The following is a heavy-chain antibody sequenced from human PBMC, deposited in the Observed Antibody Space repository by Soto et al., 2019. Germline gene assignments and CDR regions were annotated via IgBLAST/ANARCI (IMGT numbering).Heavy chain of an antibody. CDR1: GGSITIGGYY. J-gene: IGHJ4*02. Sequence: QVQLLESGPGLVKPSETLSLTCTVSGGSITIGGYYWSWIRQHPGKGLEWIGYIYYSGSTYYNPSLTSRLTISLDTSKNQFSLRLSSVTAADTAIYYCARDGSGYASFDYWGQGTLVTVSS. CDR3: ARDGSGYASFDY. V-gene: IGHV4-31*03. CDR2: IYYSGST. D-gene: IGHD5-12*01.